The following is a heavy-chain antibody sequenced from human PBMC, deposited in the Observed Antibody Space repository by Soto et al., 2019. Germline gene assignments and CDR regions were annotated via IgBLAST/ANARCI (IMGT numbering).Heavy chain of an antibody. D-gene: IGHD5-18*01. V-gene: IGHV4-39*02. CDR3: ARDHPHSYGVYYFDY. CDR2: IYYSGST. Sequence: SETLSLTCSVSGGSISSRSYYLGWIRQPPGKGLEWIGSIYYSGSTYYNPSLKSRVTISVDTSKNQVSLKLSSVTAADTAVYYCARDHPHSYGVYYFDYWGQGTPVTVSS. CDR1: GGSISSRSYY. J-gene: IGHJ4*02.